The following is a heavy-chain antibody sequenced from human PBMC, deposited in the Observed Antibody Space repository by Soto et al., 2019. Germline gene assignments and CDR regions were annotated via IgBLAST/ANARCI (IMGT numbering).Heavy chain of an antibody. CDR2: IYPGGVNI. D-gene: IGHD2-15*01. V-gene: IGHV1-46*01. J-gene: IGHJ6*02. Sequence: ASVKVSCKAIGYSFTSHYIHWVRQAPGQGLEWMGTIYPGGVNIAYAQKFKGRVTMTKDTSTSTVYMELNSLTSEDTAVYYCARETGDIVVVVAATYYYGMDVWGQGTTVTVSS. CDR1: GYSFTSHY. CDR3: ARETGDIVVVVAATYYYGMDV.